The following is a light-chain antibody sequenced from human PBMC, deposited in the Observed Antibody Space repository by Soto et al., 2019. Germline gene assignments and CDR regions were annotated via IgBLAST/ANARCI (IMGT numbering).Light chain of an antibody. J-gene: IGLJ3*02. V-gene: IGLV2-14*02. Sequence: QSALTQPASVSGSPGQSITISCTGSISDIGTYNLVSWLQQHPGKAPKLKIYEVSNRPSGVSNRFSGSKSGNTASLTISELQAEDEADYYCTSFTTISTWVFGGGTKVTVL. CDR3: TSFTTISTWV. CDR2: EVS. CDR1: ISDIGTYNL.